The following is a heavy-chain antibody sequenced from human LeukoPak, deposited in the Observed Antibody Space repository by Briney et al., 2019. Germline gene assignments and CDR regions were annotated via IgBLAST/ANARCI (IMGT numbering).Heavy chain of an antibody. J-gene: IGHJ4*02. Sequence: SETLSLTCTVSGYSVSSGYFWGWIRQPPGKGLEWIGSIYHSGSTYYNPSLKSRVTISVDTSKNQFSLKLSSVTAADTAVYYCARGGKGRYYGSGSYLHYFDYWGQGTLVTVSS. CDR2: IYHSGST. V-gene: IGHV4-38-2*02. CDR3: ARGGKGRYYGSGSYLHYFDY. CDR1: GYSVSSGYF. D-gene: IGHD3-10*01.